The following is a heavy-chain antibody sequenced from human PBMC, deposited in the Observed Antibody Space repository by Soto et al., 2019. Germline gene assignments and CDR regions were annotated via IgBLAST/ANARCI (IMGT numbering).Heavy chain of an antibody. CDR1: GGSFSGYY. J-gene: IGHJ4*02. CDR3: ARASYSGTYNY. CDR2: INHSGST. Sequence: SETLSLTCAVYGGSFSGYYWSWIRQPPGKGLEWIGEINHSGSTNYNPSLKSRVTISVDTSKNQFSLKLSSVTAADTAVYYCARASYSGTYNYWGQGTLVTVYS. V-gene: IGHV4-34*01. D-gene: IGHD5-12*01.